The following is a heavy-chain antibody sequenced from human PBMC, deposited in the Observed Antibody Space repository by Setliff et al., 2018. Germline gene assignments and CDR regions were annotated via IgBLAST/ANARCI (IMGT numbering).Heavy chain of an antibody. J-gene: IGHJ5*01. Sequence: PSETLSLTCNVSGAFISSGSHYWSWIRQSAGEKPTWIGHVYSTGSTNYNPSFESRVSISVDKSNNQFSLKMTSVTAADTAMYYCVRDRYGRNSDGSGVYNWFDSWGQGSLVTVSS. CDR2: VYSTGST. V-gene: IGHV4-61*09. CDR3: VRDRYGRNSDGSGVYNWFDS. CDR1: GAFISSGSHY. D-gene: IGHD2-15*01.